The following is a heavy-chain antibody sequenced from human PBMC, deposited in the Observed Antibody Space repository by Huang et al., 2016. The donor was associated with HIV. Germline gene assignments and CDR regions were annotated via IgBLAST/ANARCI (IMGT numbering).Heavy chain of an antibody. D-gene: IGHD3-9*01. Sequence: EVHLVESGGDLVQPGGSLRLSCVASGFNFSAYWMSWVRQAPGKGLEWVANKKQDGSEKKYVDSVNGRFTISRDNAKNSVYLQLTSLRAEVTAVYYCARGGIYYDVLTGRHYYYNGLDVWGQGTTVTVSS. CDR1: GFNFSAYW. CDR3: ARGGIYYDVLTGRHYYYNGLDV. J-gene: IGHJ6*02. V-gene: IGHV3-7*01. CDR2: KKQDGSEK.